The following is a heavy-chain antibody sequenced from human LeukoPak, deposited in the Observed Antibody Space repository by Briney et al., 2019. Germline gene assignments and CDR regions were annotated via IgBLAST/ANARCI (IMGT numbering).Heavy chain of an antibody. D-gene: IGHD3-10*01. V-gene: IGHV3-64*04. Sequence: GGSLRLSCSASGFTFSAYAMHWVRQAPGKGLEYVAAITGKGGTTYCADSVKGRFTISRDNSKNTLYLQMNSLRAEDTAVYYCARTHGGAGSPNNFDYWGQGTLVTVTS. CDR1: GFTFSAYA. CDR2: ITGKGGTT. J-gene: IGHJ4*02. CDR3: ARTHGGAGSPNNFDY.